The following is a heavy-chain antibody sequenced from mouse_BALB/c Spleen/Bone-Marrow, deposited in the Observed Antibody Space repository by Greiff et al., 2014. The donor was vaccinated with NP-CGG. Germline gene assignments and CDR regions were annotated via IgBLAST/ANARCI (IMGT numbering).Heavy chain of an antibody. V-gene: IGHV14-3*02. J-gene: IGHJ3*01. Sequence: VQLKHSGAELVKPGASVKLSCTASGFNIKDTYMHWVKQRPEQGLEWIGRIDPANGNTKYDPKFQGKATITADTSSNTAYLQLSSLPSEDTAVYYCTTYYGSRFTYWGQGTLVTVSA. D-gene: IGHD2-9*01. CDR1: GFNIKDTY. CDR3: TTYYGSRFTY. CDR2: IDPANGNT.